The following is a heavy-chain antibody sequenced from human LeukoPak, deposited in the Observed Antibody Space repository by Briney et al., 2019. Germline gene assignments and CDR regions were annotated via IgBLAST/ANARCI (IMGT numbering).Heavy chain of an antibody. D-gene: IGHD2-21*01. J-gene: IGHJ4*02. Sequence: PGGSLRLSCAASGFTFSSYGMHWVRQAPGKGLEWVAFIRYDGSNKYYADSVKGRFTISRDNSKNTLYLQMNSLRAEDTAVYYCAKDPYCGGDCYWFDYWGQGTLVTVSS. CDR2: IRYDGSNK. CDR3: AKDPYCGGDCYWFDY. V-gene: IGHV3-30*02. CDR1: GFTFSSYG.